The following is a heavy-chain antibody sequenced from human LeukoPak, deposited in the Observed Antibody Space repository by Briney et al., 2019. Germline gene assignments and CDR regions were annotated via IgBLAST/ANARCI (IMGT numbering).Heavy chain of an antibody. Sequence: PGGSLGLSCAASGFTFSSYWMHWVRQPLGKGLVWVSRINPDGTTTNYADSVKGRFTISRDNAKNTLYLQMNSLTVEDTALYYCVRIATVTTPDYWGQGTLVTVSS. D-gene: IGHD4-17*01. CDR1: GFTFSSYW. J-gene: IGHJ4*02. CDR3: VRIATVTTPDY. CDR2: INPDGTTT. V-gene: IGHV3-74*01.